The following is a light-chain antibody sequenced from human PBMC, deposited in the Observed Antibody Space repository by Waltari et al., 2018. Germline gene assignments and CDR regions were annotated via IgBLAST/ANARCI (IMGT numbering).Light chain of an antibody. CDR1: NSNIGANYD. Sequence: QSVLTQPPSVSGAPGQRVTISCSGGNSNIGANYDLHWYQQIPGRAPKVIVYSNTNRPSGVPDRFSGSKSGTSASLAITGLQSDDEGDYYCQSYDSVRGSVFGGGTKLTVL. CDR3: QSYDSVRGSV. V-gene: IGLV1-40*01. CDR2: SNT. J-gene: IGLJ3*02.